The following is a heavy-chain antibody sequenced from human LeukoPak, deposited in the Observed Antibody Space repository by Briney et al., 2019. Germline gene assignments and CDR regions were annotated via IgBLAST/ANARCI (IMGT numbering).Heavy chain of an antibody. V-gene: IGHV3-30*18. D-gene: IGHD3-16*01. CDR1: GFNFSNYG. Sequence: PGGSLRLSCAASGFNFSNYGIHWVRQAPGKGVEWVALILYDGGVEFYADSEKGRFTISRDNSKNTLYLQMKSLRGEDTAVYYCAKRFNLGVASNNGMDVWGQGTTVIVSS. J-gene: IGHJ6*02. CDR2: ILYDGGVE. CDR3: AKRFNLGVASNNGMDV.